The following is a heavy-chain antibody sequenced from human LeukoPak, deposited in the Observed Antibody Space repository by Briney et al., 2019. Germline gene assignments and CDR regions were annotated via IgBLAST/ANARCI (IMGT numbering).Heavy chain of an antibody. Sequence: SETLSLTCTVDGGYINSYYWSWIRQPPGKGLEWIGYIYYSGSTNYNPSLKSRVTISVDTSKNQFSLKLSPVTAADTAVYYCARHGQQVVDLFDPWGQGTLVTVSS. V-gene: IGHV4-59*08. D-gene: IGHD6-13*01. CDR1: GGYINSYY. CDR3: ARHGQQVVDLFDP. CDR2: IYYSGST. J-gene: IGHJ5*02.